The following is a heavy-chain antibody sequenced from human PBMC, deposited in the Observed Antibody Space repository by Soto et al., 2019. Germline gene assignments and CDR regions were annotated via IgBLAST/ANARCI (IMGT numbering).Heavy chain of an antibody. V-gene: IGHV4-4*07. CDR1: GGSISNYY. D-gene: IGHD2-2*01. CDR2: IYTSGST. J-gene: IGHJ5*01. CDR3: ARQTTYSSSWFDY. Sequence: PSETLSLTCTVSGGSISNYYWTWIRQPAGKGLEWIGRIYTSGSTDYNPSLKSRVTLSVDTSKNQFSLKLSSVTAADTALYYCARQTTYSSSWFDYWGHGXLVTVSS.